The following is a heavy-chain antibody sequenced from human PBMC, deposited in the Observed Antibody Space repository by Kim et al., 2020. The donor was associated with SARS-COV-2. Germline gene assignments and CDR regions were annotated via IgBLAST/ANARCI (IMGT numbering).Heavy chain of an antibody. CDR1: GYTFTGYY. J-gene: IGHJ4*02. V-gene: IGHV1-2*06. CDR2: INPNSGGT. CDR3: ARDFGGSHDSYFDY. Sequence: ASVKVSCKASGYTFTGYYMHWVRQAPGQGLEWMGRINPNSGGTNYAQKFQGRVTMTRDTSISTAYMELSRLRSDDTAVYYCARDFGGSHDSYFDYWGQGTLVTVSS. D-gene: IGHD1-26*01.